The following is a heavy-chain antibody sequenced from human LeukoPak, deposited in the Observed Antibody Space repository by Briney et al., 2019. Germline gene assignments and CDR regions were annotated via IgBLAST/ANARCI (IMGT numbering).Heavy chain of an antibody. J-gene: IGHJ4*02. CDR2: INPSGGTT. V-gene: IGHV1-46*01. CDR3: AREIRTSGYSGYEYDY. Sequence: ASVKVSCKASGYTFTSYYMHWVRQAPGQGLEWMGIINPSGGTTNYAQKFQGRVTMTRDTSISTAYMELSRLRSDDTAVYYCAREIRTSGYSGYEYDYWGQGTLVTVSS. D-gene: IGHD5-12*01. CDR1: GYTFTSYY.